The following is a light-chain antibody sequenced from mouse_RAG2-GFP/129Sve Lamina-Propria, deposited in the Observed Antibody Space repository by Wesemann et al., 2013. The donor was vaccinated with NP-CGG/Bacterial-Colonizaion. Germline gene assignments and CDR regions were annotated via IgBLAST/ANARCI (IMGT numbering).Light chain of an antibody. CDR1: SSVSY. CDR2: STS. CDR3: HQWSSYPT. J-gene: IGKJ2*01. V-gene: IGKV4-80*01. Sequence: IVLTQSPAITAASLGEEITLTCSASSSVSYMHWYQQKSGTSPKLLIYSTSNLASGVPSRFSGSGSGTFYSLTISSVEAEDAADYYCHQWSSYPTFGGGTKLEIK.